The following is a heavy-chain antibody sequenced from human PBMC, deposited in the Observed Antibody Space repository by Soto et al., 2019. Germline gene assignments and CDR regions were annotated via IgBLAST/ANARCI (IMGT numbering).Heavy chain of an antibody. CDR3: ARRKGDYYDSSGYHYYFDY. CDR1: GYTFTDYY. Sequence: QVQLVQSGAAVKKPGASVKVSCKASGYTFTDYYVHWVRQAPGQGLEWMGWINPNSGGTKSAQKFQGRVSMTRDTSISTAYMELSRLKSDETAVYYRARRKGDYYDSSGYHYYFDYWGQGTLVTVSS. V-gene: IGHV1-2*02. D-gene: IGHD3-22*01. CDR2: INPNSGGT. J-gene: IGHJ4*02.